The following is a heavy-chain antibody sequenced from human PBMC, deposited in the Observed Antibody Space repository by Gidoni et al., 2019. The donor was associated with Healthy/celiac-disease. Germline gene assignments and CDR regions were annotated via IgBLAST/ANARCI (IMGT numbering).Heavy chain of an antibody. V-gene: IGHV1-8*01. CDR1: GYTFTSYD. Sequence: QVQLVQSGAEVKKPGASVKVSCKASGYTFTSYDITWLRQATGQGLEWMGWMNPNSGNTGYAQKFQGRVTMTRNTSISTAYMELSSLRSEDTAVYYCARFYSDFWSGYYPPYYYYGMDVWGQGTTVTVSS. D-gene: IGHD3-3*01. J-gene: IGHJ6*02. CDR3: ARFYSDFWSGYYPPYYYYGMDV. CDR2: MNPNSGNT.